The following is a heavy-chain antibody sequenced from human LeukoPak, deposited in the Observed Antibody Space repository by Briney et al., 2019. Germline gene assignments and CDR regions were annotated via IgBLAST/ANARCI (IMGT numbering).Heavy chain of an antibody. CDR1: GFIFTNYF. CDR2: IKHDGSEK. D-gene: IGHD2-21*01. CDR3: AKDAESDDYGDS. V-gene: IGHV3-7*01. J-gene: IGHJ4*02. Sequence: GGSLRLSCAASGFIFTNYFMSWVRQAPGKGLEWVASIKHDGSEKYYVDSVRGRFTISRDNTMNSLYLQMSSLRAEDTAVYYCAKDAESDDYGDSWGQGTLVTVSS.